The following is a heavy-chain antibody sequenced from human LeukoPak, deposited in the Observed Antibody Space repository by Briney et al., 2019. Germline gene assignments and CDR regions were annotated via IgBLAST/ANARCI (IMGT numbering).Heavy chain of an antibody. CDR3: AKDLTEELELPTR. V-gene: IGHV3-30-3*01. D-gene: IGHD1-7*01. Sequence: GRSLRLSCAASGFTFSSYAMHWVRQAPGKGLEWVAVISYDGSNKYYADSVKGRFTISRDNSKNTLYLQMNSLRAEDTAVYYCAKDLTEELELPTRWGQGTLVTVSS. CDR1: GFTFSSYA. J-gene: IGHJ4*02. CDR2: ISYDGSNK.